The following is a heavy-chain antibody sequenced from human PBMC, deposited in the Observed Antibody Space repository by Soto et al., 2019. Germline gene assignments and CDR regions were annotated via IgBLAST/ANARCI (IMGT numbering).Heavy chain of an antibody. J-gene: IGHJ4*02. D-gene: IGHD3-22*01. CDR2: IYHSGST. CDR1: GGSISSSNW. Sequence: QVQLQESGPGLVKPSGTLSLTCAVSGGSISSSNWWSWVRQPPGKGLEWIGEIYHSGSTNYNPSLKSRVTISVDKSKNQCSLKLRSVTAADTAVYYCAGINYYDSSGYYGQPFDYWGQGTLVTVSS. V-gene: IGHV4-4*02. CDR3: AGINYYDSSGYYGQPFDY.